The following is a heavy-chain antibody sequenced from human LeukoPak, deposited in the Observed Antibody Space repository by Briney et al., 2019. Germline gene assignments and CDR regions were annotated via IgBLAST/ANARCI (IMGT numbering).Heavy chain of an antibody. Sequence: ASVKVSCKASGYTFTSYDINWVRQATGQGLEWMGWMNPNSGNTGYAQKFQGRVTMTRNTSISTAYMELSSLRSEATAVYYCARGWRQLVLVYYYYMDVWGKGTTVTVSS. V-gene: IGHV1-8*01. CDR2: MNPNSGNT. CDR1: GYTFTSYD. CDR3: ARGWRQLVLVYYYYMDV. D-gene: IGHD6-6*01. J-gene: IGHJ6*03.